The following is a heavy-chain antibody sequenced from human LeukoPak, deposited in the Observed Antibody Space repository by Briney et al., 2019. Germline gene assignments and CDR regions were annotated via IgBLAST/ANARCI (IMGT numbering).Heavy chain of an antibody. CDR1: GGSISSGDYY. D-gene: IGHD4-11*01. J-gene: IGHJ4*02. V-gene: IGHV4-30-4*08. CDR3: ASAENYSNYYFDY. CDR2: IYYSGST. Sequence: PSQTLSLTCTVSGGSISSGDYYLSWIRQPPGKCLEWIGYIYYSGSTSYSPSLKSRLTISVDTSKNQFSLKLSSVTVADTAVYYCASAENYSNYYFDYWGQGTLVTVSS.